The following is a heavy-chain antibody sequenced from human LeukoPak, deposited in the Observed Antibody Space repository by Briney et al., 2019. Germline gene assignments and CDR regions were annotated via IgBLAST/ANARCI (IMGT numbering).Heavy chain of an antibody. Sequence: PGESLRLSCAASGFTVSSNYMSWVRQALGRGLEWVSIIYAGGTIYYADSVKGRFIISRDNSKNTLYLQMNSLRVEDTAVYYCARAPGIRNAFDIWGQGTMVTVSS. CDR2: IYAGGTI. V-gene: IGHV3-53*01. D-gene: IGHD2-15*01. CDR1: GFTVSSNY. J-gene: IGHJ3*02. CDR3: ARAPGIRNAFDI.